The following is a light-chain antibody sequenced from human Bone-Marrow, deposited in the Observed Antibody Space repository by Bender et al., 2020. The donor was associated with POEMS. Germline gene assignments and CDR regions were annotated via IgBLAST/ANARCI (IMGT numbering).Light chain of an antibody. CDR3: SSHTTISSPVI. Sequence: QSALTQPASASGSPGQSITISCTGTSSDIGTYSYVSWYQNHPGKAPKLMMYNVDNRPSGVSSRFSGSKSGNTASLTISGLQAEDEADYYCSSHTTISSPVIFGGGTRLTVL. J-gene: IGLJ2*01. CDR1: SSDIGTYSY. V-gene: IGLV2-14*03. CDR2: NVD.